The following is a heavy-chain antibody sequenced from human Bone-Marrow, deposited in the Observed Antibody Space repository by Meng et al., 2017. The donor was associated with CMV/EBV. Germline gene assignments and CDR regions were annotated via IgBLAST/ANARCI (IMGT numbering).Heavy chain of an antibody. CDR2: VSPNNGFT. Sequence: ASVKVSCKASGYTFTAHYFHWVRQAPGQGLEWMGFVSPNNGFTFLAQKFQGRVTMTRDTSINTAYMELDSLRSDDTAVYFCARDQSGTYEYWGQGTLVTVSS. J-gene: IGHJ4*02. V-gene: IGHV1-2*02. D-gene: IGHD6-25*01. CDR3: ARDQSGTYEY. CDR1: GYTFTAHY.